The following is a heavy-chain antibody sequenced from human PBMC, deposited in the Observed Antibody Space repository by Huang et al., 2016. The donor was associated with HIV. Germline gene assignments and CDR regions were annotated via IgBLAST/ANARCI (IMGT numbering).Heavy chain of an antibody. CDR3: AREVMTSFGGPFDP. J-gene: IGHJ5*02. CDR1: RGSLSGYY. CDR2: INYSGTI. Sequence: QVQLYQWGAGLLRPSETLSLTCAVYRGSLSGYYWRWFRQSPEKGLEWIGEINYSGTINYNPSLKSRVTISVDTSKKQLSLKLKSVTAADTAVYYCAREVMTSFGGPFDPWGQGTLVAVSS. D-gene: IGHD3-16*01. V-gene: IGHV4-34*01.